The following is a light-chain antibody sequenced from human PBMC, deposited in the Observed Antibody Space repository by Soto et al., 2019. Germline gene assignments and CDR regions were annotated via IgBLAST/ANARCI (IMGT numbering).Light chain of an antibody. CDR3: QQYNNWPLT. CDR2: GAS. CDR1: QSVTSN. J-gene: IGKJ4*01. V-gene: IGKV3D-15*01. Sequence: EIVLTQSPATLSLSPGDRATLSCGASQSVTSNYLAWYQQKPGQAPRLLIFGASIRVTGIPDRFIGSGSGTEFTLTISSLLSEDFAVYSCQQYNNWPLTFGGGTKVDIK.